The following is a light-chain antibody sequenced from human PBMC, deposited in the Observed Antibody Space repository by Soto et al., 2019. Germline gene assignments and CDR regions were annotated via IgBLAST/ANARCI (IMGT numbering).Light chain of an antibody. J-gene: IGLJ3*02. Sequence: QLVLTQSPSASASLGASVKLTCTLSSGHSSYVIAWHQQHPGKGPRYLMTFNSDGSRTRGDGIPDRFSGSSSGAERYLTISSLQSDDEADYYCQTWATGIRVFGGGTKLTVL. V-gene: IGLV4-69*01. CDR1: SGHSSYV. CDR2: FNSDGSR. CDR3: QTWATGIRV.